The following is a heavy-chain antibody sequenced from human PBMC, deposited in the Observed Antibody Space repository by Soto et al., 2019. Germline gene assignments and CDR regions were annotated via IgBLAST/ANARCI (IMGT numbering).Heavy chain of an antibody. J-gene: IGHJ4*02. CDR2: IYYSGST. V-gene: IGHV4-39*01. Sequence: SETLSLTCTVSGGSISSSSYYWGWIRQPPGKGLEWIGSIYYSGSTYYNPSLKSRVTISVDTSKNQFSLKLSSVTAADTAVYYCASYTAMGYYYFDYWGQGTLVTVSS. D-gene: IGHD5-18*01. CDR3: ASYTAMGYYYFDY. CDR1: GGSISSSSYY.